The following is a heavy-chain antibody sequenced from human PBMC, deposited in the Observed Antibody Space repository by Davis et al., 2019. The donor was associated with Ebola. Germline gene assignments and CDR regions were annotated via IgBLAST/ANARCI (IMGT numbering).Heavy chain of an antibody. CDR1: GGTFSSYA. CDR3: ASSSPAAILNYYYYMDV. CDR2: IIPIFGTA. D-gene: IGHD2-2*02. J-gene: IGHJ6*03. V-gene: IGHV1-69*13. Sequence: SVKVSCKASGGTFSSYAISWVRQAPGQGLEWMGGIIPIFGTANYAQKFQGRVTITADESTSTAYMELSSLRSEDTAVYYCASSSPAAILNYYYYMDVWGKGTTVTVSS.